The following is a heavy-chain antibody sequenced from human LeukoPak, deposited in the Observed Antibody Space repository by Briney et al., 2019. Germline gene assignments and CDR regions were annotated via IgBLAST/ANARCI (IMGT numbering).Heavy chain of an antibody. D-gene: IGHD3-10*01. CDR2: ISGSGGST. CDR1: GFTFSSYA. CDR3: AKALHYYGSGSYYNGCDY. J-gene: IGHJ4*02. V-gene: IGHV3-23*01. Sequence: PGGSLRLSCAASGFTFSSYAMSWVRQAPGKGLEWVSAISGSGGSTYYADSVKGRSTISRDNSKNTLYLQMNSLRAEDTAVYYCAKALHYYGSGSYYNGCDYWGQGTLVTVSS.